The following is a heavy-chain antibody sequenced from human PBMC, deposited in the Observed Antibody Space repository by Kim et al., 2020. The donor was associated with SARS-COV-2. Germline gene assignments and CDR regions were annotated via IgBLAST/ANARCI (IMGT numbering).Heavy chain of an antibody. CDR2: INSDGSTT. V-gene: IGHV3-74*01. CDR1: GFTLSGYW. J-gene: IGHJ4*02. CDR3: ARGDYYSY. D-gene: IGHD3-22*01. Sequence: GGSLRLSCAASGFTLSGYWMHWVRQAPGKGLVWVSRINSDGSTTTYVDSVKGRFTISRDNAKNTLYLQMNSLRAEDTAGYYCARGDYYSYWGQGTLVTVS.